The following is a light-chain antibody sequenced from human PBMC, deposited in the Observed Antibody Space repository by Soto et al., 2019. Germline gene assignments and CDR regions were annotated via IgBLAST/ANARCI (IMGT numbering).Light chain of an antibody. CDR3: QQYGGSTRT. J-gene: IGKJ1*01. CDR1: QSVSIK. CDR2: GAS. Sequence: EVVLTQSPATLSVSPGERATLSCRASQSVSIKLAWYQQKPGQAPRLLIHGASSRATGVPDRITGSGSGTDFTLSISRLEPEDFAVYYCQQYGGSTRTFGQGTKVDIK. V-gene: IGKV3-20*01.